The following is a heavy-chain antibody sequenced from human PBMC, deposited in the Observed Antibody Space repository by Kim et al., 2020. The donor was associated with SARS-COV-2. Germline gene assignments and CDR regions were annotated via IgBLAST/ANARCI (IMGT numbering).Heavy chain of an antibody. D-gene: IGHD3-22*01. CDR3: ASDADYYDSSGYADAFDI. Sequence: SETLSLTCTVSGGSISSSSYYWGWIRQPPGKGLEWIGSIYYSGSTYYNPSLKSRVTISVDTSKNQFSLKLSSVTAADTAVYYCASDADYYDSSGYADAFDIWGQGTMVTVSS. J-gene: IGHJ3*02. V-gene: IGHV4-39*07. CDR1: GGSISSSSYY. CDR2: IYYSGST.